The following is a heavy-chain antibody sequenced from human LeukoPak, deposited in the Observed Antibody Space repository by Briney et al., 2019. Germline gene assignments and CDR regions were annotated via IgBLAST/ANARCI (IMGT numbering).Heavy chain of an antibody. CDR3: ARDLEWIGYYDSSGYYEF. CDR2: INPNSGGT. CDR1: GYTFAGYY. V-gene: IGHV1-2*02. J-gene: IGHJ4*02. D-gene: IGHD3-22*01. Sequence: ASVKVSCKASGYTFAGYYMHWVRQAPGQGLEWMGWINPNSGGTNYAQKFQGRVTMTRDTSISTAYMELSRLRSDDTAVYYCARDLEWIGYYDSSGYYEFWGQGTLVTVSS.